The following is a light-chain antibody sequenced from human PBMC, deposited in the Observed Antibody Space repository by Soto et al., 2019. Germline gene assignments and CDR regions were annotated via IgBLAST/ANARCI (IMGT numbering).Light chain of an antibody. CDR1: QSVSSK. CDR3: QQYGSSGT. J-gene: IGKJ1*01. CDR2: GAS. V-gene: IGKV3-20*01. Sequence: IVLTHSRTTLSVSPGRGSTLPCRASQSVSSKLAWYQQKPGQAPRLLIYGASTRATGIPARFSGSGSGTDFTLTISRLEPEDFAVYYCQQYGSSGTFGQGTKVDIK.